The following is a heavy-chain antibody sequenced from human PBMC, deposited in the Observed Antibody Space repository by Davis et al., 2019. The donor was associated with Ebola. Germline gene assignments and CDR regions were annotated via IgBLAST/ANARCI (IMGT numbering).Heavy chain of an antibody. CDR1: GYTFTGYY. V-gene: IGHV1-2*04. CDR3: ARVNTIFGVVLSAFDI. J-gene: IGHJ3*02. Sequence: ASVKVSCKASGYTFTGYYMHWVRQAPGQGLEWMGWINPNSGGTNYAQKFQGWVTMTRDTSISTAYMELSRLRSDDTAVYYCARVNTIFGVVLSAFDIWGQGTMVTVSS. D-gene: IGHD3-3*01. CDR2: INPNSGGT.